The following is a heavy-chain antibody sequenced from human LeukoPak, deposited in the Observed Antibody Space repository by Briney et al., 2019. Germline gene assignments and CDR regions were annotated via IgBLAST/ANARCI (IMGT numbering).Heavy chain of an antibody. CDR3: ARDSSGYQRAAFDI. D-gene: IGHD3-22*01. J-gene: IGHJ3*02. V-gene: IGHV4-31*03. CDR2: IYYSGST. CDR1: GGSISSGAYY. Sequence: SQTLSLTCTVSGGSISSGAYYWHWIRQHPGKGLEWIGNIYYSGSTSYNPSLKSRPTISVDPSKTQFSLKLSSVTAADTAVYYCARDSSGYQRAAFDIWGQGTMVTVSS.